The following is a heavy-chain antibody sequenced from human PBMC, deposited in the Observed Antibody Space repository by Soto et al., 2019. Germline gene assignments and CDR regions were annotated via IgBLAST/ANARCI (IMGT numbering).Heavy chain of an antibody. V-gene: IGHV3-7*01. D-gene: IGHD3-3*01. CDR1: GFTFSSYW. J-gene: IGHJ4*02. CDR2: IKQDGSEK. CDR3: ARVNGLRFLEWLSEFDY. Sequence: GGSLRLSCAASGFTFSSYWMSWVRQAPGKGLEWVANIKQDGSEKYYVDSVKGRFTISRDNAKNSLYLQMNSLRAEDTAVYYCARVNGLRFLEWLSEFDYWGQGTLVTVSS.